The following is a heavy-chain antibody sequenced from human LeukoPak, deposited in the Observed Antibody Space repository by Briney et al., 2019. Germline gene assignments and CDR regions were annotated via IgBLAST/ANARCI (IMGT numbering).Heavy chain of an antibody. V-gene: IGHV1-8*01. J-gene: IGHJ5*02. CDR3: VRDGEGVGISVNYWFDP. Sequence: ASVKVSCKASGFSLTSYDINWVRQASGQGFEWMGWMNPNNGKTGYAQKFQGRVTMTRDTSISTAYMELRDLTSEDTAVYYCVRDGEGVGISVNYWFDPWGQGTLVTVSS. CDR1: GFSLTSYD. D-gene: IGHD3-10*01. CDR2: MNPNNGKT.